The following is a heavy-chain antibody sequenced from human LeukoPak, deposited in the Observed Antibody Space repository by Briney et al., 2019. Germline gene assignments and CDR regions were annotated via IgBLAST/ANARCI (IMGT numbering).Heavy chain of an antibody. V-gene: IGHV3-23*01. CDR1: GFSFSSYA. Sequence: GGSLRLSCVASGFSFSSYAMSWVRQAPGKGLEWGSFISGSGGTTYNADSVKGRFTISRDNSRNTLYLQMKSLRADDTAVYYCAKAPGCCRGGNCYDDWGQGSLVTVSS. J-gene: IGHJ4*02. CDR3: AKAPGCCRGGNCYDD. CDR2: ISGSGGTT. D-gene: IGHD2-15*01.